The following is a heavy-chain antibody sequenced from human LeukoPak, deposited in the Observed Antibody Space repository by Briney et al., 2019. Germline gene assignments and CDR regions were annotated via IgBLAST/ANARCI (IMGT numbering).Heavy chain of an antibody. Sequence: QTGGSLRLSCAASGFTFSSYSMNWVRQAPGKGLEWVSYISSSSSTIYYADSVKGRFIISRDNAKNSLYLQMNSLRAEDTAVYYCARDHGMIVVVPAANDEEASFDYWGQGTLVTVSS. CDR2: ISSSSSTI. V-gene: IGHV3-48*01. CDR1: GFTFSSYS. J-gene: IGHJ4*02. D-gene: IGHD2-2*01. CDR3: ARDHGMIVVVPAANDEEASFDY.